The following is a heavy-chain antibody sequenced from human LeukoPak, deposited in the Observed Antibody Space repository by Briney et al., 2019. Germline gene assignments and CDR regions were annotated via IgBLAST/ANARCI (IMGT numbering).Heavy chain of an antibody. Sequence: GGSLRLSCAASGFTFSSYSMNWVRQAPGKGLEWVSSISSSSSYIYYADSVKGRFTISRDNSKNTLYLQMNSLRAEDTAVYYCAKDPNYEFWSGHSSGGYYFDHWGQGTLVTVSS. D-gene: IGHD3-3*01. J-gene: IGHJ4*02. CDR3: AKDPNYEFWSGHSSGGYYFDH. CDR1: GFTFSSYS. CDR2: ISSSSSYI. V-gene: IGHV3-21*04.